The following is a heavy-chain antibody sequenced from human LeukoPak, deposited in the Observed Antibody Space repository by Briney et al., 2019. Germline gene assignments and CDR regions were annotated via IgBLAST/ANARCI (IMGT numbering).Heavy chain of an antibody. CDR3: ARDRDYYDSSGYYYYFDY. CDR2: IIPILGIA. V-gene: IGHV1-69*04. D-gene: IGHD3-22*01. Sequence: SVKVSCKASGGTFSSYAISWVRQAPGQRLEWLGRIIPILGIANYAQKFQGRVTITADKSTSKAYMELSSLRSEDTAVYYCARDRDYYDSSGYYYYFDYWGQGTLVTVSS. J-gene: IGHJ4*02. CDR1: GGTFSSYA.